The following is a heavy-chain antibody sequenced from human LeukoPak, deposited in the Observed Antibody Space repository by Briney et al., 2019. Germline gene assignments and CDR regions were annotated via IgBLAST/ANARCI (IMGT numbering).Heavy chain of an antibody. CDR1: GGSISSGGYY. CDR2: IYYSGGT. CDR3: ARGGRAMAPFDY. V-gene: IGHV4-31*03. Sequence: SETLSLTCTVSGGSISSGGYYWSWIRQHPGKGLEWIGYIYYSGGTYYNPSLKSRVTISVDTSKNQFPLKLSSVTAADTAVYYCARGGRAMAPFDYWGQGTLVTVSS. J-gene: IGHJ4*02. D-gene: IGHD5-18*01.